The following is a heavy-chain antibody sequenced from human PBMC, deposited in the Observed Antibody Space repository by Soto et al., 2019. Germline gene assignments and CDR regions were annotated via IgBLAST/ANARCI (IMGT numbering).Heavy chain of an antibody. CDR3: ARTAAAGTTHLYYFDY. CDR2: ISYDGSNK. V-gene: IGHV3-30-3*01. J-gene: IGHJ4*02. D-gene: IGHD6-13*01. CDR1: GFTFSSYA. Sequence: VGSLRLSCAASGFTFSSYAMHWVRQAPGKGLEWVAVISYDGSNKYYADSVKGRFTISRDNSKNTLYLQMNSLRAEDTAVYYCARTAAAGTTHLYYFDYGGQGTLVTVSS.